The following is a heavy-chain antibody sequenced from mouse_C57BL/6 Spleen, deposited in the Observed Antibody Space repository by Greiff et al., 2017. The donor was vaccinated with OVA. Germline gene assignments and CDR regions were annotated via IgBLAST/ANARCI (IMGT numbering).Heavy chain of an antibody. J-gene: IGHJ4*01. CDR1: GFSLTSYG. D-gene: IGHD1-1*01. V-gene: IGHV2-5*01. Sequence: VKVVESGPGLVQPSQSLSITCTVSGFSLTSYGVHWVRQSPGKGLEWLGVIWRGGSTDYNAAFMSRLSITKDNSKSQVFFKMNSLQADDTAIYYCAKEDYYGSSYDAMDYWGQGTSVTVSS. CDR3: AKEDYYGSSYDAMDY. CDR2: IWRGGST.